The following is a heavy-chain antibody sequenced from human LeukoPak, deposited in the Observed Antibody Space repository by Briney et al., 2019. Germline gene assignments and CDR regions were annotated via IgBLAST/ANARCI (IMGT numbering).Heavy chain of an antibody. CDR3: ARVGSRSSLYYMDV. D-gene: IGHD6-6*01. Sequence: PSETLSLTCTVSGGSISSYYWSWIRQPPGKGLEWIGYIYYSGNTNYNPSLRSRVTISVDTSKNQFSLRLSSVTAADTAVYYCARVGSRSSLYYMDVWGKGTTVTVSS. V-gene: IGHV4-59*01. CDR2: IYYSGNT. CDR1: GGSISSYY. J-gene: IGHJ6*03.